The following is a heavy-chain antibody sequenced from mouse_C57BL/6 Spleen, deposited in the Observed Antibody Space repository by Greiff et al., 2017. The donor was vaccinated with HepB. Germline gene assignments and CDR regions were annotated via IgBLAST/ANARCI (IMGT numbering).Heavy chain of an antibody. Sequence: QVQLQQSGAELARPGASVKLSCKASGYTFTSYGISWVKQRTGQGLEWIGEIYPRSGNTYYNEKFKGKATLTADKSSSTAYMELRSLTSEDSAVYFCARLEQPTGTGFAYWGQGTLVTVSA. V-gene: IGHV1-81*01. CDR3: ARLEQPTGTGFAY. D-gene: IGHD4-1*02. CDR1: GYTFTSYG. J-gene: IGHJ3*01. CDR2: IYPRSGNT.